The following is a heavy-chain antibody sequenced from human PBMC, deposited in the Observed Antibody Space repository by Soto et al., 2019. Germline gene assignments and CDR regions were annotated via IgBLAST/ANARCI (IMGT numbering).Heavy chain of an antibody. CDR1: GFAFSGYG. CDR2: IWFDGSDA. J-gene: IGHJ6*02. V-gene: IGHV3-33*01. Sequence: GGSLRLSCAASGFAFSGYGMHWVRQAPGKGLEWVAFIWFDGSDALYSDSVKGRFSITRDNSKNTLFLQLNSLRGDDTAVYYCAREGYCSGGGCSGGMDVWAKGPRSPSP. CDR3: AREGYCSGGGCSGGMDV. D-gene: IGHD2-15*01.